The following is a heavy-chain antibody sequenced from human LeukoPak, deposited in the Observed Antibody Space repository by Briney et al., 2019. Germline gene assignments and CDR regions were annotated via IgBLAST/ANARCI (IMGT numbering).Heavy chain of an antibody. CDR3: ARLDNRGDAFDI. CDR2: LSGSGGST. D-gene: IGHD3-10*01. V-gene: IGHV3-23*01. CDR1: GFTFSSYA. Sequence: GESLKISCAASGFTFSSYAMSWVRQAPGKGLEWVLALSGSGGSTYYADSVKGRFTISRDNSKNTLYLQMNSLRAEDTAVYYCARLDNRGDAFDIWGQGTMVTVSS. J-gene: IGHJ3*02.